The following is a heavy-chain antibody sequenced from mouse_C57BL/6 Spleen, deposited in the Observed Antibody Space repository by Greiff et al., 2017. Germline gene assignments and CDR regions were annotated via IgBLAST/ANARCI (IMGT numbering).Heavy chain of an antibody. Sequence: VQLQPPGAELVKPGASVKVSCKASGYTFTSYWMHWVKQRPGQGLEWIGRIHPSDSDTNYNQKFKGKATLTVDKSSSTAYMQLSSLTDEDSAVYYCARYYYGSRESFDYWGQGTTLTVSS. J-gene: IGHJ2*01. CDR2: IHPSDSDT. CDR1: GYTFTSYW. V-gene: IGHV1-74*01. CDR3: ARYYYGSRESFDY. D-gene: IGHD1-1*01.